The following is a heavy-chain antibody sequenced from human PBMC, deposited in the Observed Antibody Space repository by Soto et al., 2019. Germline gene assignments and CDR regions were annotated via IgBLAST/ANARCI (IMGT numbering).Heavy chain of an antibody. D-gene: IGHD3-10*01. CDR3: ARITTVFTIFATGTTDY. J-gene: IGHJ4*02. Sequence: SETLSLARTVSGGSISSYYWSWIRQPAGTGLEWIGRIYTSGSTSYSPSPKSRVTMSVDTSKNQFSLKLSSVTAADTAVYYCARITTVFTIFATGTTDYWGQGTLVTVSP. V-gene: IGHV4-4*07. CDR2: IYTSGST. CDR1: GGSISSYY.